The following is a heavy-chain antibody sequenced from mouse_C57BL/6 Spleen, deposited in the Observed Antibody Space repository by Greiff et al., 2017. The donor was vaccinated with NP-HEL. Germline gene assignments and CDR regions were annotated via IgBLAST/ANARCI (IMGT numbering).Heavy chain of an antibody. CDR1: GYTFTSYT. CDR3: AIGGELYYDPWCAY. V-gene: IGHV1-4*01. J-gene: IGHJ3*01. D-gene: IGHD2-4*01. CDR2: INPSSGYT. Sequence: QVQLQQSGAELARPGASVKMSCKASGYTFTSYTMHWVKQRPGQGLEWIGYINPSSGYTKYNQKFKDKATLTADKSSSTAYMQLSSLTSEDAAVYYVAIGGELYYDPWCAYWGQGTLVTVSA.